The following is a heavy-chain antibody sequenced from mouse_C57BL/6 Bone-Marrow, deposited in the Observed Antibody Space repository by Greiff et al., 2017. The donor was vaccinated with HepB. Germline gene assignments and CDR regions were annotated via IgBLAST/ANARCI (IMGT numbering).Heavy chain of an antibody. CDR1: GYTFTSYW. V-gene: IGHV1-74*01. D-gene: IGHD1-1*01. CDR3: ATPITTVVEGDY. J-gene: IGHJ2*01. CDR2: IHPSDSDT. Sequence: QVHVKQPGAELVKPGASVKVSCKASGYTFTSYWMHWVKQRPGQGLEWIGRIHPSDSDTNYNQKFKGKATLTVDKSSSTAYMQLSSLTSEDSAVYYCATPITTVVEGDYWGQGTTLTVSS.